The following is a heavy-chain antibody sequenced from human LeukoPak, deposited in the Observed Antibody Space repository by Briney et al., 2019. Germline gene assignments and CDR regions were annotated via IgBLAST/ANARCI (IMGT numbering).Heavy chain of an antibody. V-gene: IGHV4-34*01. CDR2: INHSGST. Sequence: PSETLSLTCAVYGGSFSGYYWSWIRKPPGKGLEWIGEINHSGSTNYNPSLKSRVTISVDTSKNQFSLKLSSVTAADTAVYYCARVANGDYFDFWGQGTLVTVSS. CDR3: ARVANGDYFDF. J-gene: IGHJ4*02. CDR1: GGSFSGYY. D-gene: IGHD4-17*01.